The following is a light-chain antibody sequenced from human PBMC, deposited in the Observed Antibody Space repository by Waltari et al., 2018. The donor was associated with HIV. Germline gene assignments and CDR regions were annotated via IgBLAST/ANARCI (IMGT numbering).Light chain of an antibody. CDR2: GNS. CDR1: SSNIGEGFC. CDR3: QSYDRSLSGYVV. V-gene: IGLV1-40*01. Sequence: QSLLTQPPSVSGAPGQRVPIPCTGRSSNIGEGFCVHWYQQLPATVPKLLIYGNSNRPSGVPHRFSGSKSGTSASLAITGLQAEDEADYYCQSYDRSLSGYVVFGGGTKLTVL. J-gene: IGLJ2*01.